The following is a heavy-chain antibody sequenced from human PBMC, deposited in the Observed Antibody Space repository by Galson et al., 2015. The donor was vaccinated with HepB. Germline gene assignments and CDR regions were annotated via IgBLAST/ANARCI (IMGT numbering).Heavy chain of an antibody. CDR1: GFTFSDYY. CDR2: VSGSGKTT. Sequence: SLRLSCAASGFTFSDYYMNWIRQAPGKGLEWVPYVSGSGKTTSYADSVKGRFIISRDNAKRSVHLQMNSLRAEDTAVYYCARELVTIFRTTILHSGSDIWGQGTTVTVSS. V-gene: IGHV3-11*01. CDR3: ARELVTIFRTTILHSGSDI. J-gene: IGHJ3*02. D-gene: IGHD3-3*01.